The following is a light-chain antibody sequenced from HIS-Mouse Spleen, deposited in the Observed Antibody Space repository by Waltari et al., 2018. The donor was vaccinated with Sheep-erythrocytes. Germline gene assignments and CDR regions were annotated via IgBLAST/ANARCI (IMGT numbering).Light chain of an antibody. CDR2: QAS. CDR3: QAWDSSTAWNVV. Sequence: SYELTQPPSVSVSPGQTASITCSGDKLGDKYASWSQQKPGQSPVLVIYQASKRPSGTPERFPGSNSGNTATLTISGTQAMDEADYYCQAWDSSTAWNVVFGGGTKLTVL. V-gene: IGLV3-1*01. CDR1: KLGDKY. J-gene: IGLJ2*01.